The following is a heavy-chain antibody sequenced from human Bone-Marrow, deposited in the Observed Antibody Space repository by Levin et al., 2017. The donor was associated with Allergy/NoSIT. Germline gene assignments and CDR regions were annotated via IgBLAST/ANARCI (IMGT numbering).Heavy chain of an antibody. D-gene: IGHD3-22*01. CDR3: ARDRDYYDSSGYDIVYYGMDV. CDR1: GASISSNDYY. CDR2: IYSSGNT. Sequence: ASETLSLTCTVSGASISSNDYYWSWIRQPPGKGLEWIGYIYSSGNTPYNPSLKSRVTMSLDASKNQISLKLNSVTAADTAVYYCARDRDYYDSSGYDIVYYGMDVWGQGTTVTVSS. J-gene: IGHJ6*02. V-gene: IGHV4-30-4*01.